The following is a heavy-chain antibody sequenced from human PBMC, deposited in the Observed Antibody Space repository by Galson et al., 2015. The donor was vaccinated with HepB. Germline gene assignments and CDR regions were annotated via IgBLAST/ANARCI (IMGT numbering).Heavy chain of an antibody. Sequence: SLRLSCAASGFTFDDYAMHWVRQAPGKGLEWVSGISWNSVRIDYGDSVKGRFTISRDNARNSLYLQMNSLTDEDTAFYYCARGPPRSTTYSYYMDVWGQGTLVTVSS. CDR2: ISWNSVRI. V-gene: IGHV3-9*01. CDR1: GFTFDDYA. CDR3: ARGPPRSTTYSYYMDV. D-gene: IGHD2-2*01. J-gene: IGHJ6*03.